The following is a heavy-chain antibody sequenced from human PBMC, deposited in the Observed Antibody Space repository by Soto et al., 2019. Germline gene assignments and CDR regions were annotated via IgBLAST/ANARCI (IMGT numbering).Heavy chain of an antibody. CDR3: AKWGSGIDY. CDR2: ISYDGSNK. J-gene: IGHJ4*02. V-gene: IGHV3-30*18. D-gene: IGHD3-10*01. CDR1: GFTFSSYG. Sequence: QVQLVESGGGVVQPGRSLRLSCAASGFTFSSYGMHWVRQAPGKGLEWVAVISYDGSNKYYADSVKGRFTISRDNSKNTLYLQMNRLRPEDTAVYYCAKWGSGIDYWGQGTLVTVSS.